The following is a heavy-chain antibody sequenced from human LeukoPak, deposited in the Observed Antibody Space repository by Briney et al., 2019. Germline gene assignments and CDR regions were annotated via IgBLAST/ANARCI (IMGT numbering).Heavy chain of an antibody. J-gene: IGHJ6*02. V-gene: IGHV3-7*01. CDR1: GFTFSSYW. CDR2: IKQDGSEK. Sequence: GGSLRLSCAASGFTFSSYWMSWVRQAPGKGLEWVANIKQDGSEKYYADSVKGRFTISRDNSKNTLYLQMNSLRAEDTAVYYCAKDLQDIVVVPAAMSLYYGMDVWGQGTTVTVSS. CDR3: AKDLQDIVVVPAAMSLYYGMDV. D-gene: IGHD2-2*01.